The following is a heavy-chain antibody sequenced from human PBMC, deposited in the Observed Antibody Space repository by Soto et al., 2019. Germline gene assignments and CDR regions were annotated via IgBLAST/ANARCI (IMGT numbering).Heavy chain of an antibody. CDR2: INPNSGGT. D-gene: IGHD2-2*01. CDR1: GYTFTGYY. Sequence: ASVKVSCKASGYTFTGYYMHWVRQAPGQGLEWMGWINPNSGGTNYAQKFQGWVTMTRDTSISTAYMELSRLRSDGTAVYFWAREIPIYGMDVWGQGTTVTVSS. V-gene: IGHV1-2*04. CDR3: AREIPIYGMDV. J-gene: IGHJ6*02.